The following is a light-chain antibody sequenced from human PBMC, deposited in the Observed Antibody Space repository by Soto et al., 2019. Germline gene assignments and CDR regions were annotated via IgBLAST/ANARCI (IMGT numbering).Light chain of an antibody. Sequence: EIVLTQSPGTLSLSPGERATLSCRASQSVASNNLAWYQQKPGQSPRLLIYGASSRARGIPDRFTGSGSGTDFILTISRLEPEDFAVYYCQQYGSLVTFGQGTKVEI. J-gene: IGKJ1*01. CDR1: QSVASNN. CDR2: GAS. V-gene: IGKV3-20*01. CDR3: QQYGSLVT.